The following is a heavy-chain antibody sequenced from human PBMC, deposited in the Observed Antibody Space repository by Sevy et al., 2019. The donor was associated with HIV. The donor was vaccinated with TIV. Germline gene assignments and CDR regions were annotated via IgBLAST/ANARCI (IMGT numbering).Heavy chain of an antibody. J-gene: IGHJ4*02. D-gene: IGHD2-21*01. CDR3: ARDVAAGDF. V-gene: IGHV3-7*01. CDR2: LNEDGTEK. CDR1: GFTFTRYW. Sequence: AGSLRLSCAASGFTFTRYWMTWVRQSPGKVLQWLGNLNEDGTEKYYRDSVRGRFTISRDNTKKSLHLQTNSLRVDDTGVYYCARDVAAGDFWGQGTLVTVSS.